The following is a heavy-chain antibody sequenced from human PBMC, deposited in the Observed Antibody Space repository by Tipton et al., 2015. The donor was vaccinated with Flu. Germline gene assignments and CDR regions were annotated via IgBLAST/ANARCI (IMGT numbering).Heavy chain of an antibody. D-gene: IGHD2-15*01. J-gene: IGHJ5*02. V-gene: IGHV1-46*01. CDR1: RYTFTSYY. CDR3: AKGGSLLLFAYNWFDP. CDR2: INPSGGST. Sequence: QSGPEVKKPGASVKVSCKASRYTFTSYYMHWVRQAPGQGLEWMGIINPSGGSTSYAQKFQGRVTMTRDTSTSTVYMELSSLRSEDTAVYYCAKGGSLLLFAYNWFDPWGQGTLVTVSS.